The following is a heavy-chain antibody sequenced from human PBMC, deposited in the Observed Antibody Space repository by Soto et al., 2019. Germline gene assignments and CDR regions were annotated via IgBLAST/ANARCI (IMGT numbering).Heavy chain of an antibody. V-gene: IGHV1-8*01. J-gene: IGHJ5*02. CDR3: ARDGVRGLYSSSWYRWFDP. D-gene: IGHD6-13*01. CDR2: MNPNSGNT. Sequence: SVKVSCKASGYTFTSYDINWVRQATGQGLEWMGWMNPNSGNTGYAQKFQGRVTMTRNTSISTAYMELNSLRAEDTAVYYCARDGVRGLYSSSWYRWFDPWGQGTLVTVSS. CDR1: GYTFTSYD.